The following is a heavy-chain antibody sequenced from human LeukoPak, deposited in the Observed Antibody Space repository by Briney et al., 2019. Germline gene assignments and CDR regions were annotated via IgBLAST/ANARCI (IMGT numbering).Heavy chain of an antibody. Sequence: GGSLRLSCAASGFTFSDYWMHWLRQAPGKGLVWVARVNGDGTSTTYADSVKGRFTIYRDNAKNTLYLQMNSLRAEDTAVYYCGRAYLDYAGRDYWGQGTLVTVSS. D-gene: IGHD3/OR15-3a*01. J-gene: IGHJ4*02. CDR3: GRAYLDYAGRDY. CDR2: VNGDGTST. V-gene: IGHV3-74*01. CDR1: GFTFSDYW.